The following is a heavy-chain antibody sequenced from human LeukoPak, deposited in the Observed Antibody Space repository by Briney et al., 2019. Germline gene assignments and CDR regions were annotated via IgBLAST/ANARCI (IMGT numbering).Heavy chain of an antibody. CDR1: GFTFSSYG. J-gene: IGHJ4*02. D-gene: IGHD2-21*02. CDR2: IWYDGSNK. V-gene: IGHV3-33*06. CDR3: AKSGCGWDFYYFFDF. Sequence: GGSLRLSCAASGFTFSSYGMHLVRQAPGKGLEWVAVIWYDGSNKYYADSVKSRFTISRDNSKNTLYLQMNSLRAEDTAVYYCAKSGCGWDFYYFFDFWGQGTLVNGS.